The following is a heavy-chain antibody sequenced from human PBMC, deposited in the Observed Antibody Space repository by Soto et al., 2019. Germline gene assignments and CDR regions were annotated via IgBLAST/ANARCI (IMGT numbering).Heavy chain of an antibody. CDR2: IYHSGST. V-gene: IGHV4-30-2*02. J-gene: IGHJ3*02. D-gene: IGHD4-17*01. CDR3: ARRWGDAFDI. Sequence: SETLSLTCAVSGGSISSGGYSWRWIRQPPGKGLEWIGYIYHSGSTYYNPSLKSRVTISVDRSKNQFSLKLSSVTAADTAVYYCARRWGDAFDIWGQGTMVTVSS. CDR1: GGSISSGGYS.